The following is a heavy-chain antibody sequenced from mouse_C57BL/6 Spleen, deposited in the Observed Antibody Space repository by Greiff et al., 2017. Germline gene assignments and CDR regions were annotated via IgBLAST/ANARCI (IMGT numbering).Heavy chain of an antibody. D-gene: IGHD2-3*01. CDR2: IWRGGST. V-gene: IGHV2-5*01. J-gene: IGHJ4*01. Sequence: VQLQQSGPGLVQPSQSLSITCTVSGFSLTSYGVHWVRQSPGKGLEWLGVIWRGGSTDYDAAFMSRLSITKDNSKSQVFFKMNRLQADDTAIYYCAKTGNDGYHYAMDYWGQGTSVTVSS. CDR3: AKTGNDGYHYAMDY. CDR1: GFSLTSYG.